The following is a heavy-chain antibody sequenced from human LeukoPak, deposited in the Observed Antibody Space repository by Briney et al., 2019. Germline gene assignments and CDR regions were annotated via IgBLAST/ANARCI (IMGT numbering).Heavy chain of an antibody. CDR2: IYYSKNT. Sequence: SETLSLTCTVSGGSISSSSAYWGWIRQPPGKGLEWIGSIYYSKNTYYNPSLKSRVTISADTSKNQFSLTLGSVSATDTAVYYCARRRGRYSWNDLGGYFDPWGQGTLVTVSS. CDR1: GGSISSSSAY. J-gene: IGHJ5*02. D-gene: IGHD1-1*01. CDR3: ARRRGRYSWNDLGGYFDP. V-gene: IGHV4-39*01.